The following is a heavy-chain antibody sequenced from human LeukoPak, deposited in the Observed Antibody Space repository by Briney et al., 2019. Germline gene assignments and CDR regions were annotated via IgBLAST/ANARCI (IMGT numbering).Heavy chain of an antibody. CDR2: IYYSGST. V-gene: IGHV4-61*08. CDR3: ARPSGRYFDLVGAFDI. J-gene: IGHJ3*02. D-gene: IGHD3-9*01. Sequence: PSETLSLTCTVSGGSISSGDYYWSWIRQPPGKGLEWIGYIYYSGSTNYNPSLKSRVTISVDTSKNQFSLKLSSVTAADTAVYYCARPSGRYFDLVGAFDIWGQGTMVTVSS. CDR1: GGSISSGDYY.